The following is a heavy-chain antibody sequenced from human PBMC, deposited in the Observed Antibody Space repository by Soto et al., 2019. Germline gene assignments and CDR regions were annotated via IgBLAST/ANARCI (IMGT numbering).Heavy chain of an antibody. V-gene: IGHV4-59*01. CDR1: GGSISSYY. CDR2: IYYSGGT. D-gene: IGHD6-19*01. CDR3: AGYTSGWSFDY. Sequence: PSETLSLTCTVSGGSISSYYWSWIRQPPGKGLEWIGYIYYSGGTNYNPSLKSRVTISVDTSKNQFSLKLSSVTAADTAVYYCAGYTSGWSFDYWGQGTLVTVSS. J-gene: IGHJ4*02.